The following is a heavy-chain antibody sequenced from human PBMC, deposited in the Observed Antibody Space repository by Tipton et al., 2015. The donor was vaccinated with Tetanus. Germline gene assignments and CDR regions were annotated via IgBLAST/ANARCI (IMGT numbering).Heavy chain of an antibody. D-gene: IGHD3-3*01. Sequence: TLSLTCTVSGDSLRSGDRNWSWIRQAPGKGLEWLAYISSSGSTNSDYFLKSRISISRDTSKNQYFLNLSSVTAADTAVYFCARANYDFSMEGPFDSWGQGILVVVSA. J-gene: IGHJ4*02. CDR3: ARANYDFSMEGPFDS. CDR1: GDSLRSGDRN. CDR2: ISSSGST. V-gene: IGHV4-61*08.